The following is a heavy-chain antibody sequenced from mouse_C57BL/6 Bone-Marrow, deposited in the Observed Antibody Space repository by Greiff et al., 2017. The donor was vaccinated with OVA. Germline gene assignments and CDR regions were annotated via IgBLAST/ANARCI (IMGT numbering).Heavy chain of an antibody. V-gene: IGHV14-2*01. CDR3: ARFRQRRLHGYAKDY. J-gene: IGHJ4*01. CDR1: GFNIKDYY. D-gene: IGHD3-2*02. Sequence: VQLQQSGAELVKPGASVKLSCTASGFNIKDYYMHWVKQRTEQSLEWIGRLDPEDGETKYAQKFQGKATITADTSSNTAYLQLSSLTSEDTAVYYGARFRQRRLHGYAKDYWGQGTSVTVSS. CDR2: LDPEDGET.